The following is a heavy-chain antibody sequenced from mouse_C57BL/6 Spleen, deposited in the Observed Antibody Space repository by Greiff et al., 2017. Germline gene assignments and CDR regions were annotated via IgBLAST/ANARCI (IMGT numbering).Heavy chain of an antibody. CDR3: VAMDY. J-gene: IGHJ4*01. CDR1: GYTFTDYE. CDR2: IDPETGGT. V-gene: IGHV1-15*01. Sequence: QVQLQQSGPELVKPGASVTLSCKASGYTFTDYEMHWVKQTPVHGLEWIGAIDPETGGTAYNQKFKGKAILTADKSSSTAYMELRSLTSEDSAVYYYVAMDYWGQGTSVTVSS.